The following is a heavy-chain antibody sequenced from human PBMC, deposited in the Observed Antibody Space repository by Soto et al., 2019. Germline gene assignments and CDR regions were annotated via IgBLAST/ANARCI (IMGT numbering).Heavy chain of an antibody. CDR1: GYTFTSYA. CDR2: INAGNGNT. V-gene: IGHV1-3*01. CDR3: ARVGTYNWNDGWFDP. D-gene: IGHD1-1*01. Sequence: ASVKVSCKASGYTFTSYAMHWVRQAPGQRLEWMGKINAGNGNTKYSQKFQGRVTITRETSASTAYMELSGLRSEDSAVYFCARVGTYNWNDGWFDPWGQGTLVTVSS. J-gene: IGHJ5*02.